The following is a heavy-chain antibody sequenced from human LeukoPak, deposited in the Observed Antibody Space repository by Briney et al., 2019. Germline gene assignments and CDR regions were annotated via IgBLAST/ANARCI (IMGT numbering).Heavy chain of an antibody. CDR1: GFTFSSYG. Sequence: SGGSLRLSCVASGFTFSSYGMNWVRQAPGKGLEWVAFIPYDGKNKYYADSVKGRFTISRDNSKNTLYLQMNSLRGEDTAVYYCAAYFDWLFRFDYWGQGTLVTVSS. V-gene: IGHV3-30*02. CDR3: AAYFDWLFRFDY. J-gene: IGHJ4*02. CDR2: IPYDGKNK. D-gene: IGHD3-9*01.